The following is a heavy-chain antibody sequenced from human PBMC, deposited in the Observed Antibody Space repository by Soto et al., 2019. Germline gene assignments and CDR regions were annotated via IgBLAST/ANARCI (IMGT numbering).Heavy chain of an antibody. Sequence: ASVKVSCKASGYTFTSYGISWVRQAPGQGLEWMGRISAYNGNTKYAQKLQGRVTMTTDTSTSTAYMEQRSLRNEDTAVYYCARGVRGYSAYVPGYWGQGTLVTVSS. D-gene: IGHD5-12*01. CDR3: ARGVRGYSAYVPGY. CDR1: GYTFTSYG. V-gene: IGHV1-18*01. J-gene: IGHJ4*02. CDR2: ISAYNGNT.